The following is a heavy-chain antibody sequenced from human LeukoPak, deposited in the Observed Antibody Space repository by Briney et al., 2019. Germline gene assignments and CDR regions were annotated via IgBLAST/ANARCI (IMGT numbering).Heavy chain of an antibody. J-gene: IGHJ2*01. CDR3: ARDQGSMIVVRTTSWYFDL. Sequence: GGSLRLSCAASAFTFSNYWMSWVRQAPGKGLEWVANINQDGSEIYYVDSVKGRFTISRDNAKNSLYLQINSLRAEDTAVYYCARDQGSMIVVRTTSWYFDLWGRGTLVTVSS. CDR2: INQDGSEI. CDR1: AFTFSNYW. V-gene: IGHV3-7*01. D-gene: IGHD3-22*01.